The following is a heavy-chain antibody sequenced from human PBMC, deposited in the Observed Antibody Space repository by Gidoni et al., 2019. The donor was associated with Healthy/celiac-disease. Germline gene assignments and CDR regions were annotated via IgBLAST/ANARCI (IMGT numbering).Heavy chain of an antibody. CDR2: IWYDGSNK. CDR1: GFTFSSYG. Sequence: QVQLVESGGGVVQPGRSLRLSLPASGFTFSSYGMNWVRQAPGKGLVWVAVIWYDGSNKYYADSVKGRFTISRDNSKNPLYLHMNSLRAEDTAVYYCARDILTGYYVEASTLDYWGQGTLVTVSS. J-gene: IGHJ4*02. D-gene: IGHD3-9*01. V-gene: IGHV3-33*01. CDR3: ARDILTGYYVEASTLDY.